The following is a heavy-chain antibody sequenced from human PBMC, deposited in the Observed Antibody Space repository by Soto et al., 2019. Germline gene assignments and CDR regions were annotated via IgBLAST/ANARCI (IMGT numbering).Heavy chain of an antibody. CDR1: GFTFSSYG. CDR3: ARGNANLYYDILTSHDY. Sequence: PGGSLRLSCAASGFTFSSYGMHWVRQAPGKGLEWVAVIWYDGSNKYYADSVKGRFTISRDNSKNTLYLQMNSLRAEDTAVYYCARGNANLYYDILTSHDYWGQGTLVTVSS. V-gene: IGHV3-33*01. D-gene: IGHD3-9*01. CDR2: IWYDGSNK. J-gene: IGHJ4*02.